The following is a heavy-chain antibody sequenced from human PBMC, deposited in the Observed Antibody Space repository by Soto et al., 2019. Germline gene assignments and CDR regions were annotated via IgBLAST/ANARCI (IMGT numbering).Heavy chain of an antibody. D-gene: IGHD1-26*01. CDR1: GGSLSGFP. CDR3: ARGIVGATQDY. Sequence: NPSETLSLTCSVSGGSLSGFPWIWIRQPPGKGLEWVGYIYHTGRSNYNPSLKSRLTISVDTSKNQFSLKLSSVTAADTAVYYCARGIVGATQDYWGQGTLVTVSS. J-gene: IGHJ4*02. V-gene: IGHV4-59*01. CDR2: IYHTGRS.